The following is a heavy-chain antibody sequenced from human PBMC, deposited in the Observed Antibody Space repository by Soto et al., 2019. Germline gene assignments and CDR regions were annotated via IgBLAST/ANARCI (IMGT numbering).Heavy chain of an antibody. J-gene: IGHJ4*02. D-gene: IGHD3-10*01. V-gene: IGHV3-23*01. Sequence: PGGSLRLSCAASGFTFSSYAISWVRQAPGKGLEWVSAISGSGVSTYYADSVKGRFTISRDNSKNTLYLQMNSLRAEDTAVYYCAKGMVRGVITFFDYWGQGTLVTVSS. CDR3: AKGMVRGVITFFDY. CDR2: ISGSGVST. CDR1: GFTFSSYA.